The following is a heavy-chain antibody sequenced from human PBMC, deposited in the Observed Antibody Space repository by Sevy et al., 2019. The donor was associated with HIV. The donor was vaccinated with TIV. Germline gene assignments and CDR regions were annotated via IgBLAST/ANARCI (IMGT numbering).Heavy chain of an antibody. CDR2: ISYDGNIQ. V-gene: IGHV3-30*18. D-gene: IGHD5-18*01. CDR3: AKDQGGYNYAPGY. CDR1: GFIFSTYG. Sequence: GGSLRLSCAASGFIFSTYGMHWVRQAPGKGLEWVAVISYDGNIQYYADSVKGRFTVSRDNSKNTLYLQMNSLRAEDSAVYYCAKDQGGYNYAPGYWGQGTLVTVSS. J-gene: IGHJ4*02.